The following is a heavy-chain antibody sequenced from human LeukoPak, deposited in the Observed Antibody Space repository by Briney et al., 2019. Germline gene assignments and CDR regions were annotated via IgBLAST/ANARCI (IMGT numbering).Heavy chain of an antibody. Sequence: ASVKVSCKASGYTFTSYDINWVRQATGQWLEWMGWMNPNSGNTGYAQKFQGRVTMTRNTSISTAYMELSSLRSEDTAVYYCAREGPRYCSSTSCGWFDPWGQGTLVTVSS. CDR1: GYTFTSYD. CDR2: MNPNSGNT. D-gene: IGHD2-2*01. V-gene: IGHV1-8*01. J-gene: IGHJ5*02. CDR3: AREGPRYCSSTSCGWFDP.